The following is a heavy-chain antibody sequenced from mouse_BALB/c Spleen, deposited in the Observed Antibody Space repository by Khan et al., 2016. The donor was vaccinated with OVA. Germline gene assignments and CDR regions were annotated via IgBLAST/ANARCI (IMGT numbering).Heavy chain of an antibody. D-gene: IGHD2-4*01. CDR2: ISSGGHYT. CDR1: GFTFSSYG. J-gene: IGHJ4*01. V-gene: IGHV5-6*01. CDR3: ARSMTTTKGDYYAMDY. Sequence: EVQPVESGGDLVKPGGSLKLSCAASGFTFSSYGMSWVRQTPDKRLEWVATISSGGHYTYFPASVRGRFTISRDNAKNTLSLQMSSLKSEDTAMYYCARSMTTTKGDYYAMDYWGQGTSVTVSS.